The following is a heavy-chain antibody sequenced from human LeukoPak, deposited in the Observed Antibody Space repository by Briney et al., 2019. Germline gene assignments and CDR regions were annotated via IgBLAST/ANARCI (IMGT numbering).Heavy chain of an antibody. V-gene: IGHV4-30-4*01. CDR2: IYYSGNT. CDR3: AILTGDAFDV. D-gene: IGHD7-27*01. CDR1: GGSISSGDYY. Sequence: KSSETLSLTCTVSGGSISSGDYYWSWIRQPPGKGLEWIGYIYYSGNTYYNPSLNSRVTISIDTSKNQFSLKLSSVTAADTAVYYCAILTGDAFDVWGQGTMVTVSS. J-gene: IGHJ3*01.